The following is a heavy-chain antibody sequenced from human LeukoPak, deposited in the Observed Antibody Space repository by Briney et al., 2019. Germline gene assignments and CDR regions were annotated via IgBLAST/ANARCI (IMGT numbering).Heavy chain of an antibody. V-gene: IGHV3-23*01. J-gene: IGHJ4*02. CDR2: VSGSGGST. Sequence: GVSLRLSCAASGFTFSNYAMSWVRQAPGKGLEWVSGVSGSGGSTNYADSVKGRFTISRDNSKNTLYLQMNSLRAEDTAVYYCAKVDTMIVVASYSDYWGQGTLVTVSS. CDR1: GFTFSNYA. CDR3: AKVDTMIVVASYSDY. D-gene: IGHD3-22*01.